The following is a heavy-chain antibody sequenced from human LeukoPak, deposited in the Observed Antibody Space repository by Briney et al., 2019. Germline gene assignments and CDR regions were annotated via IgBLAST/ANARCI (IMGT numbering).Heavy chain of an antibody. D-gene: IGHD2-2*01. CDR2: ISSSTYI. CDR1: GFTFSSYT. J-gene: IGHJ6*02. Sequence: GWSLRLSCAASGFTFSSYTMNWVRQAPGKGLEWVSSISSSTYIYYAESVKGRFTISRDNAKNSLYLQMNSLRAEDTAVYYCARPGYCSGTTCYSYNYYGMDVWGQGTTATVSS. V-gene: IGHV3-21*01. CDR3: ARPGYCSGTTCYSYNYYGMDV.